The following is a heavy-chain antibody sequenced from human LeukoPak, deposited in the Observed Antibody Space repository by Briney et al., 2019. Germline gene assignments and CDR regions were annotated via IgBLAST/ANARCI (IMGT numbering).Heavy chain of an antibody. CDR1: GYTFTNYY. D-gene: IGHD3-10*01. Sequence: ASVKVSCKASGYTFTNYYIHWVRQAPGQGLEWMGTINPSVGTTRSAKGRASLTRDTSTSTVYMALSTLRSEDTAVYYCARSVFPYYSGSGSPYNVDVRQNSYFDFWGQGTLVTVSS. V-gene: IGHV1-46*01. CDR2: INPSVGTT. J-gene: IGHJ4*02. CDR3: ARSVFPYYSGSGSPYNVDVRQNSYFDF.